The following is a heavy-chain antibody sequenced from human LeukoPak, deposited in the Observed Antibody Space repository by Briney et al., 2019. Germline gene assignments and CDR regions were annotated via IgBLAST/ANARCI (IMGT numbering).Heavy chain of an antibody. D-gene: IGHD1-26*01. V-gene: IGHV4-39*01. CDR1: GCSITSDSYN. CDR2: IYHTRTT. J-gene: IGHJ2*01. Sequence: PSETLSLTCTVSGCSITSDSYNWDWIRHPPGKGLEWIGSIYHTRTTNYNPSLMGRATVSFDTSTNQVSLELRSVPAADTAGYYDAPGHPCRSQYWWYFDIWGRGTLLTVSS. CDR3: APGHPCRSQYWWYFDI.